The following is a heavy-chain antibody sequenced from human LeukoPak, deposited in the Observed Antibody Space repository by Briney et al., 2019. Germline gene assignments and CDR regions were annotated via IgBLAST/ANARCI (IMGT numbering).Heavy chain of an antibody. J-gene: IGHJ4*02. Sequence: PSETLSLTCTVSGGSISSLYWGWIRQPPGRGLEWIGTIYYSGATYYNPSLRSRVTISVDTSNNQFSLKLNSVTAADTAVYYCSVEGPYDYGEVYWGQGTLVTVSS. CDR1: GGSISSLY. V-gene: IGHV4-39*01. CDR3: SVEGPYDYGEVY. CDR2: IYYSGAT. D-gene: IGHD4-17*01.